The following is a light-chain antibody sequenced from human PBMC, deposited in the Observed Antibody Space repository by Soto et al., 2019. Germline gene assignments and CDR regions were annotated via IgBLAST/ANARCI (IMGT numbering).Light chain of an antibody. CDR1: QSVSSY. V-gene: IGKV3-15*01. Sequence: EIVMTQSPATLSVSPGERATLSCRASQSVSSYLAWYQHKPGQPPRLLMYDASTRASGIPARFSGSGSGTEFTLTIRRLQSEDFAVYYCQQYNNWPRTFGQGTKVEIK. J-gene: IGKJ2*01. CDR2: DAS. CDR3: QQYNNWPRT.